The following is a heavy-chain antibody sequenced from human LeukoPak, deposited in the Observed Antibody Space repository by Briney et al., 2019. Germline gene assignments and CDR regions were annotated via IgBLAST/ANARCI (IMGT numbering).Heavy chain of an antibody. V-gene: IGHV3-74*01. J-gene: IGHJ4*02. CDR3: ARAGAYRFDY. Sequence: GGSLRLSCAASGFTFSDYWMHWVRQAPGRGLVWVSIINTDTRGTYYADSVKGRFTISRDNAKNTLYLQMNSLRAEDTAVYYCARAGAYRFDYWGQGTLVTVSS. D-gene: IGHD3-16*01. CDR2: INTDTRGT. CDR1: GFTFSDYW.